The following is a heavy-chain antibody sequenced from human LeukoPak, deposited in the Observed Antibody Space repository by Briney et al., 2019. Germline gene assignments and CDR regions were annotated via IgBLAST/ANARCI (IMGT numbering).Heavy chain of an antibody. D-gene: IGHD2-2*01. V-gene: IGHV4-30-4*01. CDR1: GGSISSGDYY. CDR2: IYYGGST. Sequence: PSETLSLTCTVSGGSISSGDYYWSWIRQPPGKGLEWIGYIYYGGSTYYNPSLKSRVTISVDTSKNQFSLKLSSVTAADTAVYYCARVEDIVVVPAATGDWYFDLWGRGTLVTVSS. J-gene: IGHJ2*01. CDR3: ARVEDIVVVPAATGDWYFDL.